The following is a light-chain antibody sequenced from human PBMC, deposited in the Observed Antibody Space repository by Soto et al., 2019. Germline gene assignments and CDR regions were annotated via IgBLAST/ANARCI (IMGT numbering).Light chain of an antibody. CDR3: QQYNTYSRT. Sequence: DIQMTQSPSTLSASVGDRVAITCRASQSISTYLAWYQQKPGKAPKLLIYKASSLESGVPSRFSGSGAGAEFTRTISSLQPDDFETYYCQQYNTYSRTFGQGTKVDIK. CDR2: KAS. V-gene: IGKV1-5*03. CDR1: QSISTY. J-gene: IGKJ1*01.